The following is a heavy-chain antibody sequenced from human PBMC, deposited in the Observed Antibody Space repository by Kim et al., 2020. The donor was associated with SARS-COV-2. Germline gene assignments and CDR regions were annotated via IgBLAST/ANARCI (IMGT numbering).Heavy chain of an antibody. CDR2: QK. V-gene: IGHV3-7*01. CDR3: ARGPAYGALDY. Sequence: QKGYVNSVKGRLSISRDNARDSLYLQMNSLRVDDTAVYYCARGPAYGALDYWGQGAFVTVSS. J-gene: IGHJ4*02. D-gene: IGHD4-17*01.